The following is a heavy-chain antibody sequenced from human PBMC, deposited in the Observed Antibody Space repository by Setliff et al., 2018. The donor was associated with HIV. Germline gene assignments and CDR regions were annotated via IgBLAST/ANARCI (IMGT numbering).Heavy chain of an antibody. CDR3: ARVADTSLSRVGATRWFDP. CDR2: LDPEDGKT. J-gene: IGHJ5*02. D-gene: IGHD1-26*01. CDR1: GYTLTEVS. Sequence: VASVKVSCKVSGYTLTEVSMHWVRQAPGEGLEWMGGLDPEDGKTIYAQKFQGRVSMTEDTSTDTASMELRGLRFDDTAVYYCARVADTSLSRVGATRWFDPWGQGTLVTVSS. V-gene: IGHV1-24*01.